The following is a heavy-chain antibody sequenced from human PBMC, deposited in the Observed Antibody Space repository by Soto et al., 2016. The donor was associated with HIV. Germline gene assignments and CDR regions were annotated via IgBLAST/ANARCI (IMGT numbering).Heavy chain of an antibody. J-gene: IGHJ4*02. CDR2: ISSSSSYI. D-gene: IGHD3-10*01. Sequence: EVQLVESGGGLVKPGGSLRLSCAASGFTFSSYSMNWVRQAPGKGLEWVSSISSSSSYIYYADSVKGRFTISRDNAKNSLYLQMNSLRAEDTAVYYCARLTMVRGELDYWGQGTLVTVSS. V-gene: IGHV3-21*01. CDR3: ARLTMVRGELDY. CDR1: GFTFSSYS.